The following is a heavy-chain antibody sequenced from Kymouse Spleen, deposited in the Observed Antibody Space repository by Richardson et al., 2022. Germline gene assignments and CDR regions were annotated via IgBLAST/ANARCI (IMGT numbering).Heavy chain of an antibody. Sequence: QLQLQESGPGLVKPSETLSLTCTVSGGSISSSSYYWGWIRQPPGKGLEWIGSIYYSGSTYYNPSLKSRVTISVDTSKNQFSLKLSSVTAADTAVYYCARHGVGALYYFDYWGQGTLVTVSS. V-gene: IGHV4-39*01. CDR2: IYYSGST. CDR3: ARHGVGALYYFDY. CDR1: GGSISSSSYY. J-gene: IGHJ4*02. D-gene: IGHD1-26*01.